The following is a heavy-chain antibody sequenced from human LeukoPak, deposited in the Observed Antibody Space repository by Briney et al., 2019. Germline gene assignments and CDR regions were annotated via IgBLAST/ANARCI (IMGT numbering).Heavy chain of an antibody. D-gene: IGHD1-26*01. CDR2: IYHSGST. CDR1: GGSISSGGYS. Sequence: SETLSLTCAVSGGSISSGGYSWSWIRQPPGKGLEWIGYIYHSGSTYYNPSLKSRVTISVDRSKNQFSLKLSSVTAADTAVYYCARHRGSLYYYYYYMDVWGKGTTVTVSS. V-gene: IGHV4-30-2*01. J-gene: IGHJ6*03. CDR3: ARHRGSLYYYYYYMDV.